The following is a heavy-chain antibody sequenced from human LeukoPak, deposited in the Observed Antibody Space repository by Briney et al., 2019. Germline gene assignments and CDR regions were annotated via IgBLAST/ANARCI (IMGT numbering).Heavy chain of an antibody. CDR1: GFTFSSYA. CDR3: AKDFGVRYFDWLHPAIDC. D-gene: IGHD3-9*01. CDR2: ISGSGGST. V-gene: IGHV3-23*01. J-gene: IGHJ4*02. Sequence: GGSLRLSCAASGFTFSSYAMSWVRQAPGKGLEWVSAISGSGGSTYYADSVKGRFTISRDNSKNTLYLQMNSLRAEDTAVYYCAKDFGVRYFDWLHPAIDCWGQGTLVTVSS.